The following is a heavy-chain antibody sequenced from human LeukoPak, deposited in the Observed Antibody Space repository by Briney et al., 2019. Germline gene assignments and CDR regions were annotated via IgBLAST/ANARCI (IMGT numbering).Heavy chain of an antibody. Sequence: ASVKVSCKPSGYTFTDYYMHWVRQATGQGLEWMGWMNPNSGNTGYAQKFQGRVTMTRNTSISTAYMELSSLRSEDTAVYYCARGLGTVTTVYYWGQGTLVTVSS. CDR2: MNPNSGNT. D-gene: IGHD4-17*01. J-gene: IGHJ4*02. CDR3: ARGLGTVTTVYY. CDR1: GYTFTDYY. V-gene: IGHV1-8*02.